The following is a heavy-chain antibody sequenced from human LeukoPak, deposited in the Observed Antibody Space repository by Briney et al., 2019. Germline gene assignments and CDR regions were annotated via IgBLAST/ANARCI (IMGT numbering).Heavy chain of an antibody. V-gene: IGHV3-49*04. D-gene: IGHD6-6*01. J-gene: IGHJ3*02. CDR3: TRGAARHYDAFDI. CDR2: IRSKAYGGTT. CDR1: GFTFGDYA. Sequence: PGGSLRLSCTASGFTFGDYAMSWVRQAPGKGLEWVGFIRSKAYGGTTEYAASVKGRFTISRDDSKSIAYLQMNSLKTEDTAVYYCTRGAARHYDAFDIWGQGTMVTVSS.